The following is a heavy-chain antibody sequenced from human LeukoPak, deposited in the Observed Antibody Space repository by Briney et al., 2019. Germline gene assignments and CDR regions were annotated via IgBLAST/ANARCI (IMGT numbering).Heavy chain of an antibody. CDR1: GFTFSKYA. V-gene: IGHV3-23*01. D-gene: IGHD4-17*01. CDR2: ISPSDGNT. CDR3: AKDSSVPYGITD. J-gene: IGHJ4*02. Sequence: GGSLRLSCAASGFTFSKYAMSWVRQAPGKGLEWVSAISPSDGNTFHAGSVKGRFTISRDNFKNTLSLQMNSLRAEDTALYYCAKDSSVPYGITDWGQGTLVTVSS.